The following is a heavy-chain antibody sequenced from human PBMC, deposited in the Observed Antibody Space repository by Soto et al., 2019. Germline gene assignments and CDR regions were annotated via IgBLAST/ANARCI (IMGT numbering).Heavy chain of an antibody. CDR1: GGSISSSSYY. CDR3: ATLRLGELLFDP. J-gene: IGHJ5*02. Sequence: SETLSLTCTVSGGSISSSSYYWGWIRQPPGKGLEWIGSIYYSGSTYYNPSLKSRVTISVDTSKNQFSLKLSSVTAADTAVYYCATLRLGELLFDPWGQGTLVTVSS. V-gene: IGHV4-39*01. D-gene: IGHD3-16*01. CDR2: IYYSGST.